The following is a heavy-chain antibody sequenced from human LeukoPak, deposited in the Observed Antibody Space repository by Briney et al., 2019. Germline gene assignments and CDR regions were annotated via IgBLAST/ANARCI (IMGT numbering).Heavy chain of an antibody. J-gene: IGHJ4*02. CDR1: GYTFTYYY. V-gene: IGHV1-2*02. CDR3: ATGSWGVDY. Sequence: ASLKVSCKASGYTFTYYYMHWVRQAPGQGLEWMGGINPNSGGTNYARKFQSRVTMIRDTSISRAYMELSRLRSDDTAVYYCATGSWGVDYWGQGTLVTVSS. D-gene: IGHD2-15*01. CDR2: INPNSGGT.